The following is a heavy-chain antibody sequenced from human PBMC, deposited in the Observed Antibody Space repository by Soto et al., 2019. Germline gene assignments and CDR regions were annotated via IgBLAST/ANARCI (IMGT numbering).Heavy chain of an antibody. CDR3: AKDIGIYYYYYGMEV. V-gene: IGHV3-9*01. J-gene: IGHJ6*02. Sequence: GGSLRLSCAASGFTFDDYAMHWVRQAPGKGLEWVSGISWHSGSIGYADSVKGRFTIARDTAKNSLYLQMNSLRAEDTALYYCAKDIGIYYYYYGMEVGGQGTTVTVSS. CDR2: ISWHSGSI. CDR1: GFTFDDYA. D-gene: IGHD1-20*01.